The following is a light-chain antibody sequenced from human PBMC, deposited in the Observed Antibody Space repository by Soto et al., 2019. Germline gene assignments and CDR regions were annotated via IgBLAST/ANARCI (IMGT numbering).Light chain of an antibody. J-gene: IGLJ3*02. Sequence: QSALTQPASVSGSPGQSITVSCTGTSSDIGSYNLGSWYEDHPGKAPKLMIYAVSKRPSGVSSRFSGSKSGNTASLTISGLQAEDEADYFCCSYAASSTLLFGGGTKVTVL. CDR1: SSDIGSYNL. CDR3: CSYAASSTLL. CDR2: AVS. V-gene: IGLV2-23*02.